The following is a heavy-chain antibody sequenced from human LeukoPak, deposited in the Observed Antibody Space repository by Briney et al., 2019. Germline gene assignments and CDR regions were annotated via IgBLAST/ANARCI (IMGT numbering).Heavy chain of an antibody. V-gene: IGHV4-34*01. D-gene: IGHD3-22*01. CDR1: GGSFSGYY. Sequence: PPETLSLTCAVYGGSFSGYYWSWIRQPPGKGLEWIGEINHSGSTNYNPSLKSRVTISVDTSKNQFSLKLSSVTAADTAVYYCAITYYYDSSGYRNWFDPWGQGTLVTVSS. CDR2: INHSGST. CDR3: AITYYYDSSGYRNWFDP. J-gene: IGHJ5*02.